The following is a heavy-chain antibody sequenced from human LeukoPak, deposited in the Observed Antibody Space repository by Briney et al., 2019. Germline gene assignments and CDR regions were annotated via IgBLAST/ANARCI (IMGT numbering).Heavy chain of an antibody. V-gene: IGHV4-34*01. D-gene: IGHD3-22*01. Sequence: SETLSLTCAVYGGSFSGYYWSWIRQPPGKGREWIGEINHSGSTNYNPSLKSRVTISVDTSKNQFSLKLSSVTAADTAVYYCARSVVVITTRPNRGYYFDYWGQGTLVTVSS. CDR2: INHSGST. CDR1: GGSFSGYY. J-gene: IGHJ4*02. CDR3: ARSVVVITTRPNRGYYFDY.